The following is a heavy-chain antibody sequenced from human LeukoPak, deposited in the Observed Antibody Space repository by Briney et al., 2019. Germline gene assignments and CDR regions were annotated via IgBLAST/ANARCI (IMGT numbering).Heavy chain of an antibody. V-gene: IGHV1-18*04. J-gene: IGHJ4*02. CDR3: ARYPLSYSGNWHYYFDY. CDR1: GYTFTSYG. Sequence: GASVKVSCKASGYTFTSYGISWVRQAPGQGLEWMGWISAYNGNTNYAQNLQDRVFMNTDTSTTTAYMELRSLRSDYTAVYYCARYPLSYSGNWHYYFDYWGQGTLVTVSS. CDR2: ISAYNGNT. D-gene: IGHD6-13*01.